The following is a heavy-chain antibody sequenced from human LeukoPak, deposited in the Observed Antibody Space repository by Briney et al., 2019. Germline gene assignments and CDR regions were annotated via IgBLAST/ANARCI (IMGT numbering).Heavy chain of an antibody. J-gene: IGHJ4*02. Sequence: GGSQRLSCAASGFTFSSYAMSWVRQAPGKGLEWVSSISGSDGTTYYADSVKGRFTISRDNSKYTLSLQMNSLRDDDTAVYYCAKDRLGYDDSSGPNCFDYWGQGTLVTVSS. CDR2: ISGSDGTT. D-gene: IGHD3-22*01. CDR3: AKDRLGYDDSSGPNCFDY. CDR1: GFTFSSYA. V-gene: IGHV3-23*01.